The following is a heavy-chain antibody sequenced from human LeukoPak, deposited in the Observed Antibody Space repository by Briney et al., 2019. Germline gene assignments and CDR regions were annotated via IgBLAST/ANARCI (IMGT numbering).Heavy chain of an antibody. CDR2: ISAYNGNT. D-gene: IGHD3-16*02. Sequence: ASVKVSCKASGYTFTSYGISWVRQAPGQGLEWMGWISAYNGNTNYAQKLQGRVTMTTDTSTSTAYMELRSLRSDDTAVYYCARDRDYVWGSYRSTNFDYWGQGTLVTVSS. V-gene: IGHV1-18*01. CDR3: ARDRDYVWGSYRSTNFDY. CDR1: GYTFTSYG. J-gene: IGHJ4*02.